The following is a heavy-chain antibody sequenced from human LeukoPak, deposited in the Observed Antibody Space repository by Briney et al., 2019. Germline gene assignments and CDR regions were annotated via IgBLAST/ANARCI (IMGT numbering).Heavy chain of an antibody. D-gene: IGHD6-19*01. J-gene: IGHJ4*02. CDR1: GFTFDDYA. CDR2: ISWNSGSM. V-gene: IGHV3-9*01. Sequence: GRSLRLSCAASGFTFDDYAMHWVRQAPGKGLEWVSGISWNSGSMGYADSVKGRFTISRDNAKNSLYLQMNSLRAEDTALYYCAKDLGGPIAVAGLDYWGQGTLVTVSS. CDR3: AKDLGGPIAVAGLDY.